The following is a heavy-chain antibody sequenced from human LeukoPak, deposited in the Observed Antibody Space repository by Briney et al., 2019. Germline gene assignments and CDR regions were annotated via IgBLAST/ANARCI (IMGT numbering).Heavy chain of an antibody. CDR2: IYPGDSDT. V-gene: IGHV5-51*01. CDR3: ARGTLYSGWSYYLDY. D-gene: IGHD6-19*01. J-gene: IGHJ4*02. CDR1: GYSFTSYW. Sequence: GESLKISCKGSGYSFTSYWIGWVRPMPGKGLEWMGIIYPGDSDTRYSPSFQGQVTISADKSISTAYLQWSSLKASDTAMYYCARGTLYSGWSYYLDYWGQGTLVTVSS.